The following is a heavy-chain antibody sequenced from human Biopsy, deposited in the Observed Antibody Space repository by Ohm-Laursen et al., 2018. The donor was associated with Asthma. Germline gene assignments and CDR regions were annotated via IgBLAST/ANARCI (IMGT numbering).Heavy chain of an antibody. V-gene: IGHV3-30*18. CDR2: ISYDGNHK. CDR3: AKRRGYSGNDNDY. J-gene: IGHJ4*02. Sequence: SLRLSCAASGFMFRSFGMHWVRQAPGKGLEWVAVISYDGNHKFYEDSVKGRFTISRDNSKNTLYLQMNSLRTEDTAVYYCAKRRGYSGNDNDYWGQGTLVSVSP. D-gene: IGHD5-12*01. CDR1: GFMFRSFG.